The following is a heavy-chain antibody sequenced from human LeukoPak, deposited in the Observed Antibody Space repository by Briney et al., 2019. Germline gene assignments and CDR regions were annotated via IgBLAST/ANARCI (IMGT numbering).Heavy chain of an antibody. CDR2: ISGSGGST. J-gene: IGHJ4*02. CDR3: AKVVTREYYDSSGYLTD. CDR1: GFTFSSYA. D-gene: IGHD3-22*01. Sequence: PGGSLRLSCVGSGFTFSSYAMSWVRQAPGKGLEWVSAISGSGGSTYYADSVKGRFTISRDNSKNTLYLQMNSLRAEDTAVYYCAKVVTREYYDSSGYLTDWGQGTLVTVSS. V-gene: IGHV3-23*01.